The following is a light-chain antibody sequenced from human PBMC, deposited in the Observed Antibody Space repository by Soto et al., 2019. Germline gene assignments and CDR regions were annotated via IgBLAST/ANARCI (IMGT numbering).Light chain of an antibody. J-gene: IGKJ2*01. CDR1: QSVSSTF. CDR3: QQYGSSPMYT. CDR2: GAS. V-gene: IGKV3-20*01. Sequence: EIVLTQSPGTLSLSPGERATLSCRASQSVSSTFLARYQQKPGQAPRLLIHGASTRATGIPDRFSGSGSGTDFTLTISRLEPEDFAVYYCQQYGSSPMYTFGQGTRLEIK.